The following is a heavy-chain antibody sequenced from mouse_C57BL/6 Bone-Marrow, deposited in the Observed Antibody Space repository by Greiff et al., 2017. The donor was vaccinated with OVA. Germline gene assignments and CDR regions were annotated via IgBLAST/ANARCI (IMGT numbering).Heavy chain of an antibody. CDR1: GDTGTCYV. Sequence: QVQLKQSGAELMKPGASVKLSGKDTGDTGTCYVIEWVKQRPGHGLEWIGEILPGSGSTNYNEKFKGKATFTADTSSNTAYMQLSSLTTEDSAIYYCGGTTLMDYWGQGTSVTVSS. CDR2: ILPGSGST. V-gene: IGHV1-9*01. D-gene: IGHD1-1*01. J-gene: IGHJ4*01. CDR3: GGTTLMDY.